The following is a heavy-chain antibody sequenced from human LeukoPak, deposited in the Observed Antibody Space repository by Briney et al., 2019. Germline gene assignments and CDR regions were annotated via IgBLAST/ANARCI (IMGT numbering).Heavy chain of an antibody. CDR2: INPSGGST. CDR1: GYTFTSYY. Sequence: GASVTVSCKASGYTFTSYYMHWVRQAPGQGLEWMGIINPSGGSTSYAQKFQGRVTITRDTSTSTVYMELSSLRSEDTAVYYCARGGFVILTGYSAFDIWGQGTMVTVSS. J-gene: IGHJ3*02. D-gene: IGHD3-9*01. CDR3: ARGGFVILTGYSAFDI. V-gene: IGHV1-46*01.